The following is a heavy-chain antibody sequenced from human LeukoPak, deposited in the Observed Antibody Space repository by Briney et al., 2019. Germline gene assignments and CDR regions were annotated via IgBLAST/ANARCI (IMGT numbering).Heavy chain of an antibody. J-gene: IGHJ4*02. V-gene: IGHV3-21*01. CDR3: ARGAGIAGGSYFDY. CDR1: GFTFSSYS. Sequence: GGSLRLSCAASGFTFSSYSMNWVRQAPGKGLEWVSSISASSNYIYYADSLKGRFTISRDNAKNSLYLQMNSLRAEDTAVYFCARGAGIAGGSYFDYWGQGTPVTVSS. D-gene: IGHD6-13*01. CDR2: ISASSNYI.